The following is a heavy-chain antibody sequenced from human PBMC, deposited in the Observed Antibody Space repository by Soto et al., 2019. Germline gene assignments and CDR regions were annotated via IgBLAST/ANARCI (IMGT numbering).Heavy chain of an antibody. CDR2: INHSGST. J-gene: IGHJ4*02. Sequence: SETLSLTCAVYGGSFSGYYWSWIRQPPGKGLEWIGEINHSGSTNYNPSLKSRVTISVDTSKNQFSLKLSSVTAADTAVYYCARLWMVRGVIDYWGQGTLVTVSS. D-gene: IGHD3-10*01. CDR1: GGSFSGYY. V-gene: IGHV4-34*01. CDR3: ARLWMVRGVIDY.